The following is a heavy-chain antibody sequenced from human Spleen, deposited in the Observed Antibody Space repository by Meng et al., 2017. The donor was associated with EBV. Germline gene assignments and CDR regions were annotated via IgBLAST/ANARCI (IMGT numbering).Heavy chain of an antibody. J-gene: IGHJ4*02. Sequence: QAHLEESGPGLVKPSETLSLTCTVSGGSVRSGTYYWSWIRQPPGKGLEWIGYIYFTGSTKYNPSLKTRVTISVDTSRNQFSLRLTSVTTADTAVYYCARKLYTDSFFDSWGQGTLVTVSS. V-gene: IGHV4-61*01. CDR3: ARKLYTDSFFDS. D-gene: IGHD2-2*02. CDR1: GGSVRSGTYY. CDR2: IYFTGST.